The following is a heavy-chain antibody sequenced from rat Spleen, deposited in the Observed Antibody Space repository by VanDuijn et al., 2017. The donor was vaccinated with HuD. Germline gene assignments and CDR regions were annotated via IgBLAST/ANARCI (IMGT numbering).Heavy chain of an antibody. V-gene: IGHV5-31*01. J-gene: IGHJ2*01. D-gene: IGHD1-11*01. Sequence: EVRLVESGGGLVQPGRSLKLSCAASGFTFTNYDMAWIRQAPGKGLEWVASITDSGDNAYYPDSMKGRFTISRDNAKNTLYLQMNSLRSEDTATYYCTRGGSPRCWGQGVMVTVSA. CDR1: GFTFTNYD. CDR2: ITDSGDNA. CDR3: TRGGSPRC.